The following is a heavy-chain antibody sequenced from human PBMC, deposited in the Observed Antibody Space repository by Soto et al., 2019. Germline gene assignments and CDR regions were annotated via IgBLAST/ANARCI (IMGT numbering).Heavy chain of an antibody. CDR1: GYTFTSYG. V-gene: IGHV1-18*01. CDR2: ISAYNGNT. CDR3: ARDCSSTSCPFPFDY. Sequence: ASVKVSCKASGYTFTSYGISWVLQAPGQGLEWMGWISAYNGNTNYAQKLQGRVTMTTDTSTSTAYMELRSLRSDDTAVYYCARDCSSTSCPFPFDYWGQGTLVTVSS. D-gene: IGHD2-2*01. J-gene: IGHJ4*01.